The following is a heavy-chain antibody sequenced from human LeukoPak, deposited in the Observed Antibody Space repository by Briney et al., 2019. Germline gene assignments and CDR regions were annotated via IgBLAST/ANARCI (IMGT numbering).Heavy chain of an antibody. Sequence: GASVKVSCKASGYTFTSYDINWVRQATGQGLEWMGWMNPNSGNTGYAQKFQGRVTMTRNTSISTAYMELSSLKSEDTAVYYCARVAVAGTKLNWFDPWGQGTLVTVSS. D-gene: IGHD6-19*01. J-gene: IGHJ5*02. CDR3: ARVAVAGTKLNWFDP. CDR2: MNPNSGNT. V-gene: IGHV1-8*01. CDR1: GYTFTSYD.